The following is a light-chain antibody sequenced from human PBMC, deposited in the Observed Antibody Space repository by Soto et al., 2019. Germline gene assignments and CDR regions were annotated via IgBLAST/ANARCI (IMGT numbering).Light chain of an antibody. CDR1: SSNVETNT. CDR2: TNN. V-gene: IGLV1-44*01. Sequence: QSVLTQPPSASGTPGQTVTISCSGSSSNVETNTVNWYQHLPGTAPKLLIHTNNQRPSGVPDRFSGSRSGTSASLAISGLQSEDEAEYYCAAWYDSLNGVVFGGGTKLTVL. CDR3: AAWYDSLNGVV. J-gene: IGLJ2*01.